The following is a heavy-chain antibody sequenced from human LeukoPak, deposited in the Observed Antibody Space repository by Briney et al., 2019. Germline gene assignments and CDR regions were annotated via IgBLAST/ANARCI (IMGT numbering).Heavy chain of an antibody. CDR1: GFTFSSYS. CDR3: ARDLETYYYDSSSFDY. J-gene: IGHJ4*02. CDR2: ISSSSSCI. V-gene: IGHV3-21*01. Sequence: GGSLRLSCAASGFTFSSYSMNWVRQAPGKGLEWVSSISSSSSCIYYADSVKGRFTISRDNAKNSLYLQMNSLRAEDTAVYYCARDLETYYYDSSSFDYWGQGTLVTVSS. D-gene: IGHD3-22*01.